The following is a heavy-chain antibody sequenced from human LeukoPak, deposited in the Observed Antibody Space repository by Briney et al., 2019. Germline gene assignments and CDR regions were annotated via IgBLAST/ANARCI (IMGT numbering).Heavy chain of an antibody. CDR1: GFTFSSYW. CDR2: INSDGSST. J-gene: IGHJ4*02. CDR3: ARVPVEENDYFDY. V-gene: IGHV3-74*01. Sequence: GGSLRLSCAASGFTFSSYWMHWVRRAPGKGLVWVSRINSDGSSTSYADSVKGRSTISRDNAKNTLYLQMNSLRAEDTAVYYCARVPVEENDYFDYWGQGTLVTVSS. D-gene: IGHD1-1*01.